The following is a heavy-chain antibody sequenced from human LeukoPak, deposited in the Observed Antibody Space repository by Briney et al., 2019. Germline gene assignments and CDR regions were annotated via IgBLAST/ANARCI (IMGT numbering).Heavy chain of an antibody. D-gene: IGHD3-3*01. V-gene: IGHV1-24*01. Sequence: ASVKVSCKVSGYTLTELSMHWVRQAPGKGLEWMGGFEPEDGETIYAQKFQGRVTMTEDTSTDTAYMELSSLRSEDTAVYYCATAPIRMEWLLSHFDYWGQGTLVTVSS. CDR1: GYTLTELS. CDR3: ATAPIRMEWLLSHFDY. CDR2: FEPEDGET. J-gene: IGHJ4*02.